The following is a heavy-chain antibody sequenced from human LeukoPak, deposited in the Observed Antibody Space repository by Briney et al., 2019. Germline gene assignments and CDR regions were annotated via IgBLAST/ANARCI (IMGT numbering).Heavy chain of an antibody. CDR1: GFTFTSYW. J-gene: IGHJ4*02. D-gene: IGHD3-3*01. CDR2: INSDGTIT. Sequence: PGGSLRLSRAASGFTFTSYWMHWVRQAPGKGLVWLSRINSDGTITSYADSLEGRFTISRDNAKNTLYLQMTSLRAEDTAVYYCAKFRSAGFYYFDYWGQGTLVTVSS. CDR3: AKFRSAGFYYFDY. V-gene: IGHV3-74*01.